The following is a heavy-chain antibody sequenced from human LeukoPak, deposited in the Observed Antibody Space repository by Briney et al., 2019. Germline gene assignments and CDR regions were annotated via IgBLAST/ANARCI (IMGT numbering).Heavy chain of an antibody. CDR3: ARDDTAMVSTPYFDY. CDR2: ISSSSSYI. Sequence: PGGSLRLSCAASGFTFSSYSMNWVRQAPGKGLEWVSSISSSSSYIYYADSVKGRFTISRDNAKNSLYLQMNSLRAEDTAVYYCARDDTAMVSTPYFDYWGQGTLVTVSS. V-gene: IGHV3-21*01. D-gene: IGHD5-18*01. J-gene: IGHJ4*02. CDR1: GFTFSSYS.